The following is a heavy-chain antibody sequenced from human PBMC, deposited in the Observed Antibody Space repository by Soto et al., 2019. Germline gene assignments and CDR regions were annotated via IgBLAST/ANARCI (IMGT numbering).Heavy chain of an antibody. CDR3: ARNAGDYCSSASCSSSLGHKCFDP. CDR2: ISAYSGNT. D-gene: IGHD2-2*01. V-gene: IGHV1-18*01. CDR1: GYIFTTFG. Sequence: QVQLVQSGAEVKKPGASVMVSCKASGYIFTTFGISWVRQAPGQGLEWMGWISAYSGNTNFAQKFHGRLAMSTDTTPSTAYMELRSLTSDDTAVYYCARNAGDYCSSASCSSSLGHKCFDPWGQGTLVAGSS. J-gene: IGHJ5*02.